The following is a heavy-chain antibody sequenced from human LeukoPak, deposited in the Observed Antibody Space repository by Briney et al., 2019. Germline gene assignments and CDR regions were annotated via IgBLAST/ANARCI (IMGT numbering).Heavy chain of an antibody. D-gene: IGHD4-17*01. J-gene: IGHJ4*02. CDR2: IRYDGSNK. Sequence: PGGSLRLSCAASGFTFSSYGMHWVRQAPGKGLEWVAFIRYDGSNKYYADSVKGRFTISRDNSKNTLYLQMNSLRAEDTAVYYCARLMTTVTIFDYWGQGTLVTVSS. CDR1: GFTFSSYG. V-gene: IGHV3-30*02. CDR3: ARLMTTVTIFDY.